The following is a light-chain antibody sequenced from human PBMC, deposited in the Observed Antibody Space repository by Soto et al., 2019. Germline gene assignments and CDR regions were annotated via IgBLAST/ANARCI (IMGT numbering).Light chain of an antibody. CDR2: GPS. Sequence: EIVLTQSPGTLSLSPGEIATLSCRASQSVPKNYLAWYQHKPGQSPRLLIHGPSSRATGIPDRFSGSGSGTDFTLSISRLEPEDFALYYCHQYATSPQTFGQGTKVEIK. J-gene: IGKJ1*01. V-gene: IGKV3-20*01. CDR3: HQYATSPQT. CDR1: QSVPKNY.